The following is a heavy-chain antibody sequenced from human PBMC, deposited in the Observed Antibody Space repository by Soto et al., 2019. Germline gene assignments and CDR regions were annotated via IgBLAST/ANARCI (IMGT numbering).Heavy chain of an antibody. CDR2: ISGSGGST. CDR1: GFTFGSYS. J-gene: IGHJ4*02. V-gene: IGHV3-23*01. Sequence: QPGGSLRLSCAASGFTFGSYSMNWVRQAPGKGLEWVSAISGSGGSTYYADSVKGRFTISRDNSKNTLYLQMNSLRAEYTAVYYCAKFSSTSCFDYWGQGTLVTVSS. CDR3: AKFSSTSCFDY. D-gene: IGHD2-2*01.